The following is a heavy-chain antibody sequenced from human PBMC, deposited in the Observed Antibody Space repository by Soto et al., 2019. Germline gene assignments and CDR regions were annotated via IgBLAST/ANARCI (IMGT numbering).Heavy chain of an antibody. CDR2: ISGSGTAT. D-gene: IGHD5-18*01. V-gene: IGHV3-23*01. Sequence: EVQLLESGGGLVQPGKSLRLSCAASGFTFRNYGMSWVRQAPGKGLEWVSSISGSGTATYYADSVRGRFTISRDNSRNTLYVEMNSLGVEDTAIYYCARDQGTSYGLHYFDNWGQGTLVTVSS. CDR1: GFTFRNYG. CDR3: ARDQGTSYGLHYFDN. J-gene: IGHJ4*02.